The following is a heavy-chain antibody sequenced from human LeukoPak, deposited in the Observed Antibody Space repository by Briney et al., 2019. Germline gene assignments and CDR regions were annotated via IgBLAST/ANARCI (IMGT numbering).Heavy chain of an antibody. Sequence: GTSLRLSCAASGFSFSYYGMHWVRQAPGKGLEWLALIWYDGGNKYYADSVKGRFTISRDNLKNTLYLQMNSLRTEDTAVYFCAKFEGATIPGWFDDYWGQGILVTVSS. CDR2: IWYDGGNK. V-gene: IGHV3-33*06. D-gene: IGHD3-10*01. CDR3: AKFEGATIPGWFDDY. CDR1: GFSFSYYG. J-gene: IGHJ4*02.